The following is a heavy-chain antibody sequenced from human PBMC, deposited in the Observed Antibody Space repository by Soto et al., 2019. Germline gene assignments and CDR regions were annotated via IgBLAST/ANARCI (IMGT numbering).Heavy chain of an antibody. V-gene: IGHV4-59*01. D-gene: IGHD3-3*01. CDR2: IYYSGST. CDR1: GGSISSYY. J-gene: IGHJ6*02. Sequence: SETLSLTCTVSGGSISSYYWSWIRQPPGKGLEWIGYIYYSGSTNYNPSLKSRVTISVDTSKNQFSLKLSPVTAADTAVYYCARSYYDFWSGYSVALYYGMDVWGQGTTVTVSS. CDR3: ARSYYDFWSGYSVALYYGMDV.